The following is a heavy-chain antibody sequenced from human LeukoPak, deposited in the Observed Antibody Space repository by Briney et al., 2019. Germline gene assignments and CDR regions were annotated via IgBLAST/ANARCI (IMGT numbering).Heavy chain of an antibody. D-gene: IGHD3-3*01. CDR1: GGSISSGGYY. Sequence: SQTLSLTCTVSGGSISSGGYYWSWIRQPPGKGLEWIGEINHSGSTNYNPSLKSRVTISVDTSKNQFSLKLSSVTAADTAVYYCARAPGYYDFWSGFDYWGQGTLVTVSS. V-gene: IGHV4-30-2*01. CDR2: INHSGST. J-gene: IGHJ4*02. CDR3: ARAPGYYDFWSGFDY.